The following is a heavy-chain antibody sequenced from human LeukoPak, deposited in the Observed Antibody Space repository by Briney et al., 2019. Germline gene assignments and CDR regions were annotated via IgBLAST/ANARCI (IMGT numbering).Heavy chain of an antibody. V-gene: IGHV4-59*08. J-gene: IGHJ4*02. D-gene: IGHD1-1*01. CDR3: VQTTGWPGFDY. Sequence: SETLSLTFTVSGVSITRLYWTWVRQPPGKGLDWIAHLYNGGSGFNGGSTIYDPSLKSRVTISVDKSNNRFSLNLSSVTAADTAVYFCVQTTGWPGFDYWGQGALVTVTA. CDR1: GVSITRLY. CDR2: LYNGGSGFNGGST.